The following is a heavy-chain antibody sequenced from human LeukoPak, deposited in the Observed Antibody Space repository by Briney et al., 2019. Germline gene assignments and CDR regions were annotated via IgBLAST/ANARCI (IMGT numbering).Heavy chain of an antibody. CDR2: IYSGGNT. CDR3: ARDQRGDGINYFDY. J-gene: IGHJ4*02. CDR1: GFTVSSNY. Sequence: GGSLRLSCAASGFTVSSNYMSWVRQAPGKGLELDSVIYSGGNTYYADSVKGRFTISRDNSKNTLYLRMNGLRAEDTAVYYCARDQRGDGINYFDYWGQGTLVTVSS. D-gene: IGHD1-14*01. V-gene: IGHV3-53*01.